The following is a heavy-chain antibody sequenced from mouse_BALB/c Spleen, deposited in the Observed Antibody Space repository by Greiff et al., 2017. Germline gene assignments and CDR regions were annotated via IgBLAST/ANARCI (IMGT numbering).Heavy chain of an antibody. Sequence: EVKLEESGPGLVKPSQSLSLTCTVTGYSITSDYAWNWIRQFPGNKLEWMGYISYSGSTSYNPSLKSRISITRDTSKNQFFLQLNSVTTEDTATYYCASNWDGGYYFDYWGQGTTLTVSS. J-gene: IGHJ2*01. CDR3: ASNWDGGYYFDY. CDR2: ISYSGST. CDR1: GYSITSDYA. V-gene: IGHV3-2*02. D-gene: IGHD4-1*01.